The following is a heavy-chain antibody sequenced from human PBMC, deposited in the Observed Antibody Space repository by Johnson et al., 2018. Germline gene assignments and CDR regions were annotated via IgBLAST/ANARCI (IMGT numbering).Heavy chain of an antibody. CDR3: AKGYDSSGFDVFDI. V-gene: IGHV3-9*01. CDR2: ISWNSDSI. J-gene: IGHJ3*02. D-gene: IGHD3-22*01. CDR1: GFTFDDYA. Sequence: VQLLESGGGLIQPGGSLRLSCAASGFTFDDYAMHWVRHAPGKGLEWVSGISWNSDSIGYAEPVKGRFTISRDNAKKSLYLQMNSLRVEDTALYYCAKGYDSSGFDVFDIWGQGTMVTVSS.